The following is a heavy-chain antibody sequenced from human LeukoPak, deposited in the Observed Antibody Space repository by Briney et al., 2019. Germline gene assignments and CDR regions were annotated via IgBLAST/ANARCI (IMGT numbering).Heavy chain of an antibody. Sequence: GGSLRLSCAASGFTFSSYAMSWVRQAPGKGLEWVSAISGSNGNTHYADSVKGRFTIPRDNSKNTLYLQMNSLRAEDTAKYYCAKPARVGAVDYWGQGTLVTVSS. CDR1: GFTFSSYA. J-gene: IGHJ4*02. CDR2: ISGSNGNT. V-gene: IGHV3-23*01. D-gene: IGHD6-13*01. CDR3: AKPARVGAVDY.